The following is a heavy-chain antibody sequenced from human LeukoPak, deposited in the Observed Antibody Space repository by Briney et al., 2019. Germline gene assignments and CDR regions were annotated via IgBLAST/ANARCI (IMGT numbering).Heavy chain of an antibody. Sequence: ASVKVSCKASGYTFTSYYMHWVRQAPGQGLEWMGIINPSGGSTSYAQKFQGRVTITADESTSTAYMELSSLRSEDTAVYYCARDGVKEMAPHWGQGTLVTVSS. CDR1: GYTFTSYY. V-gene: IGHV1-46*01. D-gene: IGHD5-24*01. CDR3: ARDGVKEMAPH. CDR2: INPSGGST. J-gene: IGHJ4*02.